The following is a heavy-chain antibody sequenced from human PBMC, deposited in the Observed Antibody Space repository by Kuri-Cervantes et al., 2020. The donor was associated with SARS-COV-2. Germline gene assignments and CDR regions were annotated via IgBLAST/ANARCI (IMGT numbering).Heavy chain of an antibody. CDR3: AKASPYRDPTVRSAEYFQH. Sequence: GESLKISCAASGFTFSSYGMHWVRQAPGKGLEWVAFIRYDGSNKYYADSVKGRFTISRDNSKNTLYLQMNSLRAEGTAVYYCAKASPYRDPTVRSAEYFQHWGQGTLVTVSS. J-gene: IGHJ1*01. CDR1: GFTFSSYG. D-gene: IGHD4-11*01. V-gene: IGHV3-30*02. CDR2: IRYDGSNK.